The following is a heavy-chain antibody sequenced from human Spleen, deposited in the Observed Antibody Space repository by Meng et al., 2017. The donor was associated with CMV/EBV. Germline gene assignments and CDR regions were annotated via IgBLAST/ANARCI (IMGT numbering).Heavy chain of an antibody. V-gene: IGHV3-53*01. CDR2: IYSGGST. CDR1: GFKFSDYY. D-gene: IGHD5-18*01. Sequence: LSLTCVASGFKFSDYYMSWVRQAPGKGLEWVSVIYSGGSTYYADSVKGRFTISRDNSKNTLYLQMNSLRAEDTAVYYCARAEGPWIQLWSEGDYYYGMDVWGQGTTVTVSS. J-gene: IGHJ6*02. CDR3: ARAEGPWIQLWSEGDYYYGMDV.